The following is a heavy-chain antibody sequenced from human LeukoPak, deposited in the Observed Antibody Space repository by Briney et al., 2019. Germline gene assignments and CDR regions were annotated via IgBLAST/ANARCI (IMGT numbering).Heavy chain of an antibody. CDR3: APTAEAYTSWWKV. J-gene: IGHJ4*02. Sequence: GPVKVSCQASGYKFTDDYMHWVRQAPGQGLEFMGWINPDSGFTNYAQKFKGRVTMTRDTSISTAYLEVRSLTSDDTAVYYCAPTAEAYTSWWKVWGQGTLVTVSS. CDR1: GYKFTDDY. V-gene: IGHV1-2*02. D-gene: IGHD3-16*01. CDR2: INPDSGFT.